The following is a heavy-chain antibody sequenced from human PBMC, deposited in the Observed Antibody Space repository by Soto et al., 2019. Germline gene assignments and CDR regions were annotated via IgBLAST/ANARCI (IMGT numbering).Heavy chain of an antibody. CDR1: GFTFTSSA. CDR2: IVVGSGNT. CDR3: AADGTWGSRWSPLYYYGMEV. Sequence: SVKVSCKASGFTFTSSAVQWVRQARGQRLEWIGWIVVGSGNTNYAQKFQERVTITRDMSTSTAYMELSSLRSEDTAVYYCAADGTWGSRWSPLYYYGMEVWGKGTTGTVSA. J-gene: IGHJ6*04. V-gene: IGHV1-58*01. D-gene: IGHD6-13*01.